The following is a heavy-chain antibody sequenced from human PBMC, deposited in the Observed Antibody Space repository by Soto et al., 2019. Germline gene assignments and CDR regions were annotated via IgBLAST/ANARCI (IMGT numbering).Heavy chain of an antibody. J-gene: IGHJ2*01. CDR1: GFRFRDYD. Sequence: VQLLESGGGFVQPGGSLSLSCAASGFRFRDYDMAWVRQAPGKGLEWVSVISETGGTTHYADSVKGRATISRDNSKNTLYLQMDGLRADDTAVYFCASTKYDSSAYYYWYLGLWGRGTLVTVSS. CDR2: ISETGGTT. D-gene: IGHD3-22*01. CDR3: ASTKYDSSAYYYWYLGL. V-gene: IGHV3-23*01.